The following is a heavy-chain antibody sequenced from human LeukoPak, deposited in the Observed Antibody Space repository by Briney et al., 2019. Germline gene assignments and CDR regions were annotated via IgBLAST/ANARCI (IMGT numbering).Heavy chain of an antibody. V-gene: IGHV1-2*02. J-gene: IGHJ3*02. CDR2: INPDTVGT. D-gene: IGHD3-3*01. CDR3: ARGRGEVIKPDLAFDI. Sequence: ASVKVSCKASVYTFTGFYIHWVRQAPGQGLEWMGWINPDTVGTNYAQKSQGRVTMTRDTSISTDYMELTRLRSDDTAVYYCARGRGEVIKPDLAFDIWGQGTMVTVSS. CDR1: VYTFTGFY.